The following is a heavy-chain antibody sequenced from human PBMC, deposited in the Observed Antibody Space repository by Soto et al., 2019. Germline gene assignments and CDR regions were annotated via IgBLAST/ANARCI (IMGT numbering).Heavy chain of an antibody. CDR1: GYTFTSYD. D-gene: IGHD3-22*01. J-gene: IGHJ3*02. V-gene: IGHV1-8*01. CDR3: ARGPLAITMIVGDDAFDI. Sequence: ASVKVSCKASGYTFTSYDINWVRQATGQGLEWMGWMNPNSGNTGYAQKFPGRVTMTRNTSISTAYMELSSLRSEDTAVYYCARGPLAITMIVGDDAFDIWGQGTIVTVSS. CDR2: MNPNSGNT.